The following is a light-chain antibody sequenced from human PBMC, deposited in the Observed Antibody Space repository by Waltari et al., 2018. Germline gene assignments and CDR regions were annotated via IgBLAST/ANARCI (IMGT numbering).Light chain of an antibody. CDR1: NIGSKS. CDR2: YGS. J-gene: IGLJ2*01. Sequence: SYVVTQSPSVSVAPGETARITCGGDNIGSKSVHWYQQRPGPAPVLVIFYGSDRPSGIPERFSGSNSGNTATLTISWVEAEDEADYYCLVWHSTIDHQGVFGGGTKLTVL. CDR3: LVWHSTIDHQGV. V-gene: IGLV3-21*04.